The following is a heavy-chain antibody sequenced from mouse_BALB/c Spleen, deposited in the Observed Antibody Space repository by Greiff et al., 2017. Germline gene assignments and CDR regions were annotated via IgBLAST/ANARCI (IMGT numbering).Heavy chain of an antibody. CDR2: INPSNGGT. J-gene: IGHJ4*01. CDR1: GYTFTSYY. V-gene: IGHV1S81*02. CDR3: TRSDDYDGGYAMDY. Sequence: QVQLKESGAELVKPGASVKLSCKASGYTFTSYYMYWVKQRPGQGLEWIGEINPSNGGTNFNEKFKSKATLTVDKSSSTAYMQLSSLTSEDSAVYYCTRSDDYDGGYAMDYWGQGTSVTVSS. D-gene: IGHD2-4*01.